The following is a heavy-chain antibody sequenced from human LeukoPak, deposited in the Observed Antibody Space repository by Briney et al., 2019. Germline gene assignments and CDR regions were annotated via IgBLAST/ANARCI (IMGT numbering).Heavy chain of an antibody. D-gene: IGHD3-3*01. CDR2: IYHSGST. J-gene: IGHJ4*02. CDR3: ASGRGVLRFLEWLLYREYFDY. V-gene: IGHV4-38-2*02. Sequence: SETLSLTCTVSGYSISSGYYWGWIRQPPGKGLEWIGSIYHSGSTYYNPSLKSRVTISVDTSKNQFSLKLSSVTAADTAVYYCASGRGVLRFLEWLLYREYFDYWGQGTLSPSPQ. CDR1: GYSISSGYY.